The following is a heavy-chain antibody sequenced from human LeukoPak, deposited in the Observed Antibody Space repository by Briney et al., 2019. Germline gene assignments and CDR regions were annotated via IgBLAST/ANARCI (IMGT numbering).Heavy chain of an antibody. Sequence: GSLRRSCAASGFTFSTYAMGWVRPAAGKGLGWVSAISGSGGRTYYADSVKGRFTISRDNSKNTLYVQMNSLRAEDTAVYYCAKANWDDEYIFTNWGQGTLVTVSS. CDR1: GFTFSTYA. CDR3: AKANWDDEYIFTN. D-gene: IGHD1-1*01. CDR2: ISGSGGRT. J-gene: IGHJ4*02. V-gene: IGHV3-23*01.